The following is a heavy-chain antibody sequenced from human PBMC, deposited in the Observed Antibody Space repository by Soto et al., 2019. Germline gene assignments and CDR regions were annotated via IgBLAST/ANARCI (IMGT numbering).Heavy chain of an antibody. CDR2: IYHSGYT. J-gene: IGHJ6*02. CDR3: ARAHYGDYGYGMDV. Sequence: QLQLQESGSGLVKPSQTLSLTCAVSGGSISSGGYSWSWIRQPPGKGLEWIGYIYHSGYTYYNASLKSRVTISVDRSKNQFSLKLSSVTAADTAVYYCARAHYGDYGYGMDVWGQGTTVTVSS. V-gene: IGHV4-30-2*01. D-gene: IGHD4-17*01. CDR1: GGSISSGGYS.